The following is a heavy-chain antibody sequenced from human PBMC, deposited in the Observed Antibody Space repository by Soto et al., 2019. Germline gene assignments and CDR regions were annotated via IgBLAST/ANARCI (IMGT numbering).Heavy chain of an antibody. J-gene: IGHJ2*01. V-gene: IGHV2-5*02. CDR2: LYWDDDK. D-gene: IGHD3-9*01. CDR1: GFSLSTSGVG. Sequence: QITLKESGPTLVKPTQTLTLTCTFSGFSLSTSGVGVGWIRQPPGKALEWLALLYWDDDKRYSPSLKSRLTITKDTSKNKVVLTMTNMDPVDTSTYYCAHREGYYDILTGYRYWYFDLWGRGTLFTVSS. CDR3: AHREGYYDILTGYRYWYFDL.